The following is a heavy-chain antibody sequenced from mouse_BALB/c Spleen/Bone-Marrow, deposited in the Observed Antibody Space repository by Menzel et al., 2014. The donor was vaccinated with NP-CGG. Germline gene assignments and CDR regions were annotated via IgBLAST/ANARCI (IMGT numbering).Heavy chain of an antibody. J-gene: IGHJ3*01. V-gene: IGHV5-9-2*01. Sequence: EVKVVESGGGLVKSGGSLKLSCAASGFSFSNYGMSRVRQTPEKRLEWVATISGDGRYTFYSDSVKGRFTISRDNAKNNLYLQLSSLRSEDTALYYCARHAYYDQTEVSFVYWGQGLWSLSLQ. CDR3: ARHAYYDQTEVSFVY. D-gene: IGHD2-4*01. CDR2: ISGDGRYT. CDR1: GFSFSNYG.